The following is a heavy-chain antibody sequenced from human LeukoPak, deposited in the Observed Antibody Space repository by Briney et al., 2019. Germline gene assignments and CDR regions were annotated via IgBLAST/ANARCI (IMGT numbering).Heavy chain of an antibody. CDR3: ARVRPGIAAAGNNWFDP. J-gene: IGHJ5*02. CDR2: IYYSGST. CDR1: GGSISSYY. Sequence: SETLSLTCTVSGGSISSYYWSWIRQPPGKGLEWIGYIYYSGSTNYNPSLKSRVTISVDTSKNQFSLKLSSVTAADTAVYYCARVRPGIAAAGNNWFDPWGQGTLVTVSS. D-gene: IGHD6-13*01. V-gene: IGHV4-59*01.